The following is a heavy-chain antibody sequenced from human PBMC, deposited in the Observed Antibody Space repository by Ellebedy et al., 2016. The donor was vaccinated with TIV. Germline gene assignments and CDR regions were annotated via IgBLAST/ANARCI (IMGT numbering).Heavy chain of an antibody. Sequence: GESLKISXVVSGFPFSKYWMIWVRQAPGKGLQWVANIKEDGSVENYVDSVMGRFTVTRDNAESSVFLQMKSLRVEDSAVYYCARGEYGGVVPDGAFDFWGQGTLVTVSS. J-gene: IGHJ3*01. CDR2: IKEDGSVE. D-gene: IGHD2-8*02. V-gene: IGHV3-7*03. CDR3: ARGEYGGVVPDGAFDF. CDR1: GFPFSKYW.